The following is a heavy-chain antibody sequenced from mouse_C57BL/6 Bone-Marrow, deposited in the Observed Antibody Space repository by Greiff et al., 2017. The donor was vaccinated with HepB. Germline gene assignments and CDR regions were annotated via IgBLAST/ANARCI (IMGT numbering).Heavy chain of an antibody. J-gene: IGHJ1*03. Sequence: EVQVVESGAELVKPGASVKLSCTASGFNIKDYYMHWVKQRTEQGLEWIGRIDPEDGETKYAPKFQGKATITADTSSNTAYLQLSSLTSEDTAVYYCARGTVVAHWYFDVWGTGTTVTVSS. V-gene: IGHV14-2*01. D-gene: IGHD1-1*01. CDR3: ARGTVVAHWYFDV. CDR2: IDPEDGET. CDR1: GFNIKDYY.